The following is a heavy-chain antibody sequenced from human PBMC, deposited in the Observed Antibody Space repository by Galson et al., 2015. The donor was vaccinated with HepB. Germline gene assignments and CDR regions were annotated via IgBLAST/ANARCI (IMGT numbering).Heavy chain of an antibody. D-gene: IGHD3-22*01. J-gene: IGHJ3*02. CDR3: ARERHPLYYYDSSGYYYGVRGAFDI. CDR2: ISAYNGNT. V-gene: IGHV1-18*01. CDR1: GYTFTRYG. Sequence: SVKVSCKASGYTFTRYGISWVRQAPGQGLEWMGWISAYNGNTNYAQKLQGRVTMTTDTSTSTAYMELRSLRSDDTAVYYCARERHPLYYYDSSGYYYGVRGAFDIWGQGTMVTVSS.